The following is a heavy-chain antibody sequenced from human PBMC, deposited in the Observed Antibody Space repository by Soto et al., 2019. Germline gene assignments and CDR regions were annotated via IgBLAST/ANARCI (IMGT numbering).Heavy chain of an antibody. CDR3: ARFGVVVAAGDH. J-gene: IGHJ4*02. D-gene: IGHD2-15*01. Sequence: QVQLVQSGAEVKKPGASVKVSCKASGYTFTSYGISWVRQAPGQGLEWMGWISAYNGNTNYAQKLQGRVTMTTDTASRTAYLELRSLRSDATAVYYCARFGVVVAAGDHWGQGTLVTVSS. V-gene: IGHV1-18*01. CDR1: GYTFTSYG. CDR2: ISAYNGNT.